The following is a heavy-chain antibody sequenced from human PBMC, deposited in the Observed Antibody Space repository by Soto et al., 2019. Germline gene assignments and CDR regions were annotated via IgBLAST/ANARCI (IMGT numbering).Heavy chain of an antibody. D-gene: IGHD3-16*01. Sequence: QITLKESGPTLVKPTQTLTLTCTFSGFSLSTSAVGVGWIRQPPGKALEWLALIYWDDDKGYSQSLKSRLTIPKDTSKNQVVLTMTNMDPVDTATYYCAQRNTQGLGYWGQGTLVTVSS. V-gene: IGHV2-5*02. J-gene: IGHJ4*02. CDR3: AQRNTQGLGY. CDR1: GFSLSTSAVG. CDR2: IYWDDDK.